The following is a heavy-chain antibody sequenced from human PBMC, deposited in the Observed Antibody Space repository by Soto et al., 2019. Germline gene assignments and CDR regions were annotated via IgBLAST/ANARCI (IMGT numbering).Heavy chain of an antibody. CDR1: GYTFTSYA. V-gene: IGHV1-3*01. Sequence: ASVKVSCKASGYTFTSYAMHWVRQAPGQRLEWMGWINAGNGNTKYSQKFQGRVTITRDTSASTAYMELSSLRSEDTAVYYCARGYYYDSSGYNYYYYGMDVWGQGTTVTVSS. J-gene: IGHJ6*02. D-gene: IGHD3-22*01. CDR2: INAGNGNT. CDR3: ARGYYYDSSGYNYYYYGMDV.